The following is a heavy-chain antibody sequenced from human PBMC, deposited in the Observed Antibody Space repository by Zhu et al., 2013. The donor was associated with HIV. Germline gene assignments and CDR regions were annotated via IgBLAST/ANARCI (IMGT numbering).Heavy chain of an antibody. J-gene: IGHJ3*02. CDR2: IIPIFGTA. CDR1: GGTFSSYA. V-gene: IGHV1-69*01. CDR3: ARGIPPXPEWEAPAEDAFDI. D-gene: IGHD1-26*01. Sequence: QVQLVQSGAEVKKPGSSVKVSCKASGGTFSSYAISWVRQAPGQGLEWMGGIIPIFGTANYAQKFQGRVTITADESTSTAYMELSSLRSEDTAVYYCARGIPPXPEWEAPAEDAFDIWGQGTSGHRLF.